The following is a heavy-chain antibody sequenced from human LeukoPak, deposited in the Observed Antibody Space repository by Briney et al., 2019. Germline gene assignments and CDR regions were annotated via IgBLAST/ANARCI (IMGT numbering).Heavy chain of an antibody. Sequence: GGSLRLSCAASGFPFSTYSMNWVRQAPGKGLEWISYITTSGSNKFYADSVKGRFTVSRDNTRNSLYLQMNSLRDEDTALYYCATDRDWSFDYWGQGTLVAVSS. D-gene: IGHD3-9*01. CDR1: GFPFSTYS. CDR3: ATDRDWSFDY. CDR2: ITTSGSNK. V-gene: IGHV3-48*02. J-gene: IGHJ4*02.